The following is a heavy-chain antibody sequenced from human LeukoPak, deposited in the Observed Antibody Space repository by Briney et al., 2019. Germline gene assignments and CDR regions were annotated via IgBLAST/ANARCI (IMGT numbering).Heavy chain of an antibody. CDR1: GYSFTSNW. CDR3: ARHPWGIKVADY. CDR2: IYPGDSET. Sequence: GESLKISCKGSGYSFTSNWIGWGRQVPGKGLELMGIIYPGDSETTYSPSFQGQVTISADKSMTTAYLQWDSLKASDTAMYYCARHPWGIKVADYWGQGTLVTVSS. V-gene: IGHV5-51*01. J-gene: IGHJ4*02. D-gene: IGHD3-16*01.